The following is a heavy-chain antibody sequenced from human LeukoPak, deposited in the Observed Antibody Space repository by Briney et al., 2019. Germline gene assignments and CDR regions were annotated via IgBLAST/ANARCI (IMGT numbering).Heavy chain of an antibody. CDR1: GYTFTSYG. D-gene: IGHD6-13*01. Sequence: ASVKVSCKASGYTFTSYGISWVRQAPGQGLEWMGWISAYNGNTNYAQKLQGRVTMTTDTSTSTAYMELRSLRSDDTAVYYCARDFRSPYSSSWYTVGAFDIWGQGTMVTVSS. CDR2: ISAYNGNT. J-gene: IGHJ3*02. CDR3: ARDFRSPYSSSWYTVGAFDI. V-gene: IGHV1-18*01.